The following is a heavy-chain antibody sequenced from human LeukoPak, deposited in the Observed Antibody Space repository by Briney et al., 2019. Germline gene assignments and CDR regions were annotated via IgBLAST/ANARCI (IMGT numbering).Heavy chain of an antibody. J-gene: IGHJ3*02. CDR2: ISYDGSNK. Sequence: PGRSLRLSCAASGFTFSSYAMHWVRQAPGKGLEWVAVISYDGSNKYYADSVKGRFTISRDSSKNTLYLQMNSLRAEDTAVYYCAKDLTAFNYDPNDGFDIWGQGTMVTVSS. V-gene: IGHV3-30-3*01. CDR3: AKDLTAFNYDPNDGFDI. D-gene: IGHD4-11*01. CDR1: GFTFSSYA.